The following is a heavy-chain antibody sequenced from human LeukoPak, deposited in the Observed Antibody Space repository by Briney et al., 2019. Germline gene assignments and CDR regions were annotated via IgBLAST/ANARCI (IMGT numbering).Heavy chain of an antibody. CDR3: ARVRELEFDP. Sequence: SETLSLTCTASGGSISSYYWSWIRQPPGKGLEWIGYIYYSGSTNYNPSLKSRVTISVDTSKNQFSLKLSSVTAADTAVYYCARVRELEFDPWGQGTLVTVSS. J-gene: IGHJ5*02. D-gene: IGHD1-7*01. CDR2: IYYSGST. V-gene: IGHV4-59*01. CDR1: GGSISSYY.